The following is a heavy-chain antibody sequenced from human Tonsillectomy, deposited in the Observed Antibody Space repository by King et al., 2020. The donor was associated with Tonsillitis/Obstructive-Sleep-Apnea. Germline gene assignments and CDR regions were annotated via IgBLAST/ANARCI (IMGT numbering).Heavy chain of an antibody. D-gene: IGHD4-11*01. V-gene: IGHV4-34*01. J-gene: IGHJ6*03. CDR2: INHSGST. CDR1: GGSFSGYY. Sequence: VQLQQWGAGLLKPSETLSLTCAVYGGSFSGYYWSWIRQPPVKGLEWIGEINHSGSTNYNPSLKSRVTISVDTSKNQFSLKLSSVTAADTAVYYCARARRTIHSNYAFYMDVWGKGTTVTVSS. CDR3: ARARRTIHSNYAFYMDV.